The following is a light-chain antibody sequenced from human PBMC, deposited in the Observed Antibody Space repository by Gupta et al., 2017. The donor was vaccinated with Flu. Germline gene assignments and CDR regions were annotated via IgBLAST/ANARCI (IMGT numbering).Light chain of an antibody. Sequence: QSALTQPASVSGSPGQSITISCPGTSGDVGGYKYVSWYQQHPGKAPKLMIYEVNNRPSGVSNRFSGSKSGNTASLTISGLQAEDEADYYCSSYTSSSTRVFGGGTKLTVL. CDR2: EVN. CDR3: SSYTSSSTRV. J-gene: IGLJ3*02. CDR1: SGDVGGYKY. V-gene: IGLV2-14*01.